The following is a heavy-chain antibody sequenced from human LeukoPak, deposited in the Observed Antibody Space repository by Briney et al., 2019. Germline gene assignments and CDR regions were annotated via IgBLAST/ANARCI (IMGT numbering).Heavy chain of an antibody. CDR1: GFTFSRYW. V-gene: IGHV3-7*01. CDR3: ARIGYSSSSLDY. J-gene: IGHJ4*02. D-gene: IGHD6-6*01. CDR2: IKQDGSEK. Sequence: GGSLRLSCAASGFTFSRYWMTWVRQAPGKGLEWVANIKQDGSEKYYVDSMKGRFTISRDNVKNSLYLQMNSLRAEDTAVYYCARIGYSSSSLDYWGQGTLVTVSS.